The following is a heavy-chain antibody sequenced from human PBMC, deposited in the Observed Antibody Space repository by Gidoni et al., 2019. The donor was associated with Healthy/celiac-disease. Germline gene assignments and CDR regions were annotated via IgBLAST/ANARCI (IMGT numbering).Heavy chain of an antibody. CDR3: ARDRGKWYQLLYSGDAFDI. V-gene: IGHV3-30-3*01. J-gene: IGHJ3*02. CDR1: GFTFSSYA. Sequence: QVQLVESGGGVVQPGRSLRLSCAASGFTFSSYAMHWVRQAPGKGLEWVAVISYDGSNKYYADSVKGRFTISRDNSKNTLYLQMNSLRAEDTAVYYCARDRGKWYQLLYSGDAFDIWGQGTMVTVSS. D-gene: IGHD2-2*02. CDR2: ISYDGSNK.